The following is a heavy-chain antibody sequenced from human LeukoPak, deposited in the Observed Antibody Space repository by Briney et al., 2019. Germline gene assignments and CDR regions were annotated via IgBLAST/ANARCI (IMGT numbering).Heavy chain of an antibody. CDR1: GFTFSTYG. J-gene: IGHJ4*02. CDR3: AKASVWTMVRVVSYFDD. Sequence: GGSLRLSCAASGFTFSTYGMTWVRQAPGKGLERVSGISGSGDNTWYADSVKGRFAISRDNSKKTLYLQMHSLRAEDTAVYYCAKASVWTMVRVVSYFDDWGQGIQVTVSS. V-gene: IGHV3-23*01. CDR2: ISGSGDNT. D-gene: IGHD3-10*01.